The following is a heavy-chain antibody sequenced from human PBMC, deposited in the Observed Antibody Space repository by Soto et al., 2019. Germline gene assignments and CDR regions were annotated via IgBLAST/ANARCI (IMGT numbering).Heavy chain of an antibody. Sequence: QVQLQQWGAGLLKPSETLSLTCAVYGGSFSGSYWSWIRQPPGKGLEWIGEINHSGSTNYNPSLKSRVTISVDTSKNQFSLKLSSVTAADTAVYYCARTRIQPWRGLSDYYYMDVWGKGTTVTVSS. J-gene: IGHJ6*03. D-gene: IGHD5-18*01. CDR1: GGSFSGSY. CDR3: ARTRIQPWRGLSDYYYMDV. V-gene: IGHV4-34*01. CDR2: INHSGST.